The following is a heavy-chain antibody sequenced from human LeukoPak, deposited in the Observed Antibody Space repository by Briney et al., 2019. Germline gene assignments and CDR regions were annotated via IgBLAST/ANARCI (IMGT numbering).Heavy chain of an antibody. Sequence: PGRSLRLSCTASGLIFGDYAVSWVRQAPGKGLEWVANINQDGSEKYDVDSAKGRFTISRDNAKNSLYLQMNSLRVEDTAMYYCARVGGGDGSGWSTTDYWGQGTLVTISS. CDR3: ARVGGGDGSGWSTTDY. D-gene: IGHD6-19*01. V-gene: IGHV3-7*01. CDR2: INQDGSEK. J-gene: IGHJ4*02. CDR1: GLIFGDYA.